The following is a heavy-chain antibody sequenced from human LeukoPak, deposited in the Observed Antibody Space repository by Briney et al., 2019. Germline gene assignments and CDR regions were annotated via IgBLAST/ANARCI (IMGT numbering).Heavy chain of an antibody. CDR1: GFTFSSYW. J-gene: IGHJ4*02. CDR3: AREDSGYDSFDY. D-gene: IGHD5-12*01. V-gene: IGHV3-74*01. CDR2: INSVGSST. Sequence: GGSLRLSCAASGFTFSSYWMHWVRQAPGKGLVWVSRINSVGSSTSYADSVKGRFTISRDNAKNTLYLQMNSLRAEDTAVYYCAREDSGYDSFDYWGQGTLVTVSS.